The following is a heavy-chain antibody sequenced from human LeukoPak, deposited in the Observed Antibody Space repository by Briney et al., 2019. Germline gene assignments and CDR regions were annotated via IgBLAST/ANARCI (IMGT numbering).Heavy chain of an antibody. Sequence: SETLPLTCAVYGGSFSGYYWSWIRQPPGKGLEWIGEINHSGSTNYNPSLKSRVTISVDTSKNQFSLKLSSVTAADTAVYYCARELVKANWFDPWGQGTLVTVSS. CDR2: INHSGST. CDR3: ARELVKANWFDP. CDR1: GGSFSGYY. D-gene: IGHD1-1*01. J-gene: IGHJ5*02. V-gene: IGHV4-34*01.